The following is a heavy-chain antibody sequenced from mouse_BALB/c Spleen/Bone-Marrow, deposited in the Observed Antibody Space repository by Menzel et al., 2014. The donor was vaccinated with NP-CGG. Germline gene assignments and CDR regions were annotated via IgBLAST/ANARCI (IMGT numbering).Heavy chain of an antibody. J-gene: IGHJ4*01. CDR1: GYTFTNYY. Sequence: VQLQQSGPELVKPGASARISCKASGYTFTNYYIHWVKQRPGQGLEWIGWIYPVNVHANFNEKFRGKATLTADKSSSTAYMQLSSLTSEDSAVYFCARWLLPYYAMDYWGQGTSVTVSS. V-gene: IGHV1S56*01. CDR2: IYPVNVHA. D-gene: IGHD2-3*01. CDR3: ARWLLPYYAMDY.